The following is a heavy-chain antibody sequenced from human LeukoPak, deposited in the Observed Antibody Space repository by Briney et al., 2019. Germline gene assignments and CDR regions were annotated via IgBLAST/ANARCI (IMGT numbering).Heavy chain of an antibody. CDR1: GFTFDDYA. Sequence: GRSLRLSCAASGFTFDDYAMHWVRQAPGKGLEWVSGISWNSGSIGYADSVKGRFTISRDNAKNSLYLQMNSLRAEDTALYYCAKDIRDILTGYDYWGQGTLVTVS. V-gene: IGHV3-9*01. CDR3: AKDIRDILTGYDY. CDR2: ISWNSGSI. D-gene: IGHD3-9*01. J-gene: IGHJ4*02.